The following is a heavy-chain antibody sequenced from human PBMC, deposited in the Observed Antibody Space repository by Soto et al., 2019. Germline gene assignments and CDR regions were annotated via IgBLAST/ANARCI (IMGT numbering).Heavy chain of an antibody. Sequence: QVQLVESGGGVVQPGRSLRLSCAASGFTFSSYGMHWVRQAPGKGLEWEAVISYDGSNKYYADSVKGRFTISRDNSKNTLYLQMNSLRAEDTAVYYCAKESRGYFDYWGQGTLVTVSS. D-gene: IGHD3-10*01. V-gene: IGHV3-30*18. CDR1: GFTFSSYG. CDR2: ISYDGSNK. CDR3: AKESRGYFDY. J-gene: IGHJ4*02.